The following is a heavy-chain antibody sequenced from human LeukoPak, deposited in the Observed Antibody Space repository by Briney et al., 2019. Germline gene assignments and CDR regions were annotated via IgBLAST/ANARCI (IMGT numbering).Heavy chain of an antibody. CDR2: ISGGGDST. D-gene: IGHD6-19*01. CDR3: AKEAQEYSSGWQDYYFDY. V-gene: IGHV3-23*01. J-gene: IGHJ4*02. Sequence: SGGSLRLSCAASGFTFSYYAMSWVRQAPGKGLEWVSGISGGGDSTYYADSVKGRFTISRDNSKNTVYLQMNSLRAEDTAVYYCAKEAQEYSSGWQDYYFDYWGQGTLVTVSS. CDR1: GFTFSYYA.